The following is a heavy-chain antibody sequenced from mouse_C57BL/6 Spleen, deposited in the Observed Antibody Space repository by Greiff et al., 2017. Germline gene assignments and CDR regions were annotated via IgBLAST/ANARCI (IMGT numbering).Heavy chain of an antibody. CDR2: ISDGCSYT. V-gene: IGHV5-4*03. CDR1: GFTFSSYD. Sequence: EVMLVESGGGLVKPGGSLKLSCAASGFTFSSYDMSWVSQTPEKRLEWVATISDGCSYTYYPDNVKGRFTISRDNAKNNLYLQMRHLKYEDTAMYYCARGGLRYAMYYWGQGTSVTVSS. J-gene: IGHJ4*01. D-gene: IGHD2-4*01. CDR3: ARGGLRYAMYY.